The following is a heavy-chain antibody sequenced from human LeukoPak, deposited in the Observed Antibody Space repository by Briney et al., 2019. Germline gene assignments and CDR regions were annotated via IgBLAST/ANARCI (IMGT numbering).Heavy chain of an antibody. V-gene: IGHV4-59*08. Sequence: SETLSLTCTVSGGSISSYYWSWIRQPPGKGLEWIGYIYYSGSTNYNPSLKSRVTISVDTSKNQFSLKLSSVTAADTAVYYCARTPAHGGYDLAYFDYWGQGTLVTVSS. J-gene: IGHJ4*02. CDR3: ARTPAHGGYDLAYFDY. CDR2: IYYSGST. D-gene: IGHD5-12*01. CDR1: GGSISSYY.